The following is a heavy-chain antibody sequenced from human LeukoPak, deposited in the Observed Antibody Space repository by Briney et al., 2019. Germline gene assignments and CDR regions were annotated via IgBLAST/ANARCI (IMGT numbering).Heavy chain of an antibody. CDR3: ARGRWYSSGWYIVSGYYFDY. D-gene: IGHD6-19*01. V-gene: IGHV4-4*07. CDR2: IYASGRT. Sequence: SETLSLTCTVSGGSISGSFWSWIRQPAGKGLEWIGRIYASGRTNYNPSLKSRITMSVDTSENQFSLKLSSVTAADTAVYYCARGRWYSSGWYIVSGYYFDYWGQGTLVTVSS. CDR1: GGSISGSF. J-gene: IGHJ4*02.